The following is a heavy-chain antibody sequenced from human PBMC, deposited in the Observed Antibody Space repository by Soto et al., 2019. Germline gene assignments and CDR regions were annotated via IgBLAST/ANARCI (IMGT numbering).Heavy chain of an antibody. CDR3: ARAGVNNDSSVSACYYGIDV. J-gene: IGHJ6*02. Sequence: ASVKVSCKASGYTFTGYYMHWVRQAPGQGLEWMGWINPNSGGTNYAQKFQGRVTMTRDTSIITAYMELSRLRSDDTAVDYCARAGVNNDSSVSACYYGIDVWGQGTTVTVSS. CDR2: INPNSGGT. CDR1: GYTFTGYY. D-gene: IGHD3-22*01. V-gene: IGHV1-2*02.